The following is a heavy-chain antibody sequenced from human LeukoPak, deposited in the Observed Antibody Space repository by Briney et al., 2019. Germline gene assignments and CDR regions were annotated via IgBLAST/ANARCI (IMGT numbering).Heavy chain of an antibody. Sequence: PGGSLRLSCAASGFTFSSYSMNWVRQAPGKGLEWVSSISSSSSYIYYADSVRGRFTTSRDNAANSLYLHMNSLRAEDTAVYYCARDGGGPDAFDIWGQGTMVTVS. CDR1: GFTFSSYS. J-gene: IGHJ3*02. V-gene: IGHV3-21*01. CDR3: ARDGGGPDAFDI. CDR2: ISSSSSYI.